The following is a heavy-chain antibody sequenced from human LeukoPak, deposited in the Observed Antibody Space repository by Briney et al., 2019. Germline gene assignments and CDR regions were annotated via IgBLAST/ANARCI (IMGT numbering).Heavy chain of an antibody. CDR2: IRSKANSYAT. J-gene: IGHJ4*02. V-gene: IGHV3-73*01. CDR1: GFTFSGSA. Sequence: GGSLRLSCAASGFTFSGSAMHWVRQASGKGLEWVGRIRSKANSYATAYAASVKGRFTISSDDSKNTAYLQMNSLKTEDTAVYYCTTAEMATILWGQGTLVTVSS. CDR3: TTAEMATIL. D-gene: IGHD5-24*01.